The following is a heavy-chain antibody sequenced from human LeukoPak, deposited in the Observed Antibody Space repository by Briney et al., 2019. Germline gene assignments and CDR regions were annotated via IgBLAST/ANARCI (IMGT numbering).Heavy chain of an antibody. J-gene: IGHJ3*02. D-gene: IGHD5-12*01. V-gene: IGHV3-48*01. CDR3: ASAPPTIRAFDI. Sequence: LTGGSLRLSCAASGFTFSSYSMNWVRQAPGKGLEWVSYISSSSSTIYYADSVKGRFTISRDNAKNSLYLQMNSLRAEDTAVYYCASAPPTIRAFDIWGQGTMVTVSS. CDR1: GFTFSSYS. CDR2: ISSSSSTI.